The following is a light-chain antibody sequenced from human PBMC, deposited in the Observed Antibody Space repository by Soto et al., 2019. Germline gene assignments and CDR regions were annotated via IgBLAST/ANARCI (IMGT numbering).Light chain of an antibody. CDR3: GSYAGSVL. V-gene: IGLV2-11*01. CDR1: NSDVGGYKY. J-gene: IGLJ3*02. CDR2: DVS. Sequence: QSVLTQPRSVSGSPGQSVTISCTGTNSDVGGYKYVSWYQQYPGKAPKLIIYDVSRRPSGVPDRFAGSKSGNTASLTISGLQADDEADYYCGSYAGSVLFGGGTKLTVL.